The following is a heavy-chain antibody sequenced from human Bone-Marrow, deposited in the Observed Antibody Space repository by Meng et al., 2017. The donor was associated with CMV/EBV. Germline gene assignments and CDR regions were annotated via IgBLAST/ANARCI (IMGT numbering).Heavy chain of an antibody. Sequence: SETLSLTCTVSGGSISSSSYYWSWIRQPPGKGLEWIGYIYYSGSTNYNPSLKSRVTISVDTSKNQFSLKLSSVTAADTAVYYCVRGAAAAQQDFYYYYYGMDVWGQGTTVTVSS. CDR3: VRGAAAAQQDFYYYYYGMDV. CDR1: GGSISSSSYY. D-gene: IGHD6-13*01. J-gene: IGHJ6*02. V-gene: IGHV4-61*01. CDR2: IYYSGST.